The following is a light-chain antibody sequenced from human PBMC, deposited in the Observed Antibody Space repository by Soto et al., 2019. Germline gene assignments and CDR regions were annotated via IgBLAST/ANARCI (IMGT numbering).Light chain of an antibody. V-gene: IGKV3-15*01. J-gene: IGKJ1*01. Sequence: EITITQSPTTLSVSPGDRATLSCRASQSISSSLAWYQQKPGKVPTLLIYGASTRQSGVPARFSGSGSGTEFTLTITSLQPEDVAAYYCQQYNNWPRTFGQGTKVDIK. CDR3: QQYNNWPRT. CDR2: GAS. CDR1: QSISSS.